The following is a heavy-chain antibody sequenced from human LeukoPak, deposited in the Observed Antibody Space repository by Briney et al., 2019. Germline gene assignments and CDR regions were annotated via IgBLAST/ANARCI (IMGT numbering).Heavy chain of an antibody. Sequence: SETLSLTCAVYGGSFSGYYWSWIRQPPGKGLEWIGYIFYSGSTYYNPSLKSRVTMSIDTSRNQFSLKLSSVTAIDTAVYYCARMRGSMTTANWFDPWGQGTLVTVSS. CDR1: GGSFSGYY. CDR3: ARMRGSMTTANWFDP. D-gene: IGHD4-17*01. V-gene: IGHV4-59*04. J-gene: IGHJ5*02. CDR2: IFYSGST.